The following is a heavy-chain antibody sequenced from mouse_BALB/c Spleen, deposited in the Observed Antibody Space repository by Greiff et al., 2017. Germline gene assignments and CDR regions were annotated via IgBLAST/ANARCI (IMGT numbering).Heavy chain of an antibody. CDR3: ARDKGSYDYDGYFDV. V-gene: IGHV2-9*02. Sequence: VKLVESGPGLVAPSQSLSITCTVSGFSLTSYGVHWVRQPPGKGLEWLGVIWAGGSTNYNSALMSRLSISKDNSKSQVFLKMNSLQTDDTAMYYCARDKGSYDYDGYFDVWGAGTTVTVSS. CDR1: GFSLTSYG. J-gene: IGHJ1*01. D-gene: IGHD2-4*01. CDR2: IWAGGST.